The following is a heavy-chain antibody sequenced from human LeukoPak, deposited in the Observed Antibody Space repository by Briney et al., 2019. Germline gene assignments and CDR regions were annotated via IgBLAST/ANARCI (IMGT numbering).Heavy chain of an antibody. CDR1: GYTFTSYD. CDR2: IIPIFGTA. V-gene: IGHV1-69*13. Sequence: GASVKVSCKASGYTFTSYDINWVRQAPGQGLEWMGGIIPIFGTANYAQKFQGRVTITADESTSTAYMELSSLRSEDTAVYYCARGLNSGSYQYYFDYWGQGTLVTVSS. D-gene: IGHD1-26*01. J-gene: IGHJ4*02. CDR3: ARGLNSGSYQYYFDY.